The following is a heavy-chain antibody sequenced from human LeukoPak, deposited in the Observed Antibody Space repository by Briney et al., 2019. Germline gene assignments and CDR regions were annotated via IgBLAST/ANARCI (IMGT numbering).Heavy chain of an antibody. CDR3: TIDGAGGSLDY. CDR2: INSDGSST. Sequence: GGSLRLSCAASGFTLSSYWMHWVRQAPGKGLMWVSRINSDGSSTSYADSVKGRFTISRDNPTNTLYLQMNTLRAEDMAVYYCTIDGAGGSLDYWGQGTLVTVSS. V-gene: IGHV3-74*01. J-gene: IGHJ4*02. D-gene: IGHD1-26*01. CDR1: GFTLSSYW.